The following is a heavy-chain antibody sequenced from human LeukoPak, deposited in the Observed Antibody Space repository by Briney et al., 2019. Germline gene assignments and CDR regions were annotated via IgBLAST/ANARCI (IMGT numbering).Heavy chain of an antibody. CDR3: AKDGDGTYTPHEN. Sequence: GGSLRLSCAASGFTFSTYAMSWVRQAPGKGLEWVSGTGASGITTHYAGSVKGRFTLSRDNSKNTLYLQMNSLRAEDTAVYYCAKDGDGTYTPHENWGQGTLVTVSS. CDR1: GFTFSTYA. V-gene: IGHV3-23*01. CDR2: TGASGITT. D-gene: IGHD7-27*01. J-gene: IGHJ4*02.